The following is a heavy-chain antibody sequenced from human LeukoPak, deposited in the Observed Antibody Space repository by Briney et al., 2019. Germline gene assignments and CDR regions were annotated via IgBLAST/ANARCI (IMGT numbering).Heavy chain of an antibody. V-gene: IGHV3-33*01. J-gene: IGHJ4*02. CDR3: ASEPTRRLWFGELKGGYFDY. Sequence: KAGGSLRLSCAASGFTFSSYGMHWVRQAPGKGLEWVAVIWYDGSNKYYADSVKGRFTISRDNSKNTLYLQMNSLRAEDTAVYYCASEPTRRLWFGELKGGYFDYWGQGTLVTVSS. CDR1: GFTFSSYG. CDR2: IWYDGSNK. D-gene: IGHD3-10*01.